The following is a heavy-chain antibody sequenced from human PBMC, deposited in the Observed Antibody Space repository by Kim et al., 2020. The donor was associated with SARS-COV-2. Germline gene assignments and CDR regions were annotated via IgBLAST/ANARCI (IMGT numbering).Heavy chain of an antibody. CDR1: GGSISSSSYY. D-gene: IGHD3-9*01. Sequence: SETLSLTCTVSGGSISSSSYYWGWIRQPPGKGLEWIGSIYYSGSTYYNPSLKSRVTISVDTSKNQFSLKLSSVTAADTAVYYCARLRGYDIPGEGGDDAFDIWGQGTMVTVSS. CDR2: IYYSGST. CDR3: ARLRGYDIPGEGGDDAFDI. V-gene: IGHV4-39*01. J-gene: IGHJ3*02.